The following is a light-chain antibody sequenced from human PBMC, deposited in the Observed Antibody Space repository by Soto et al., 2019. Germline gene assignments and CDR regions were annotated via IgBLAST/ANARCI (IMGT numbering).Light chain of an antibody. V-gene: IGKV1-33*01. J-gene: IGKJ3*01. CDR2: DAS. CDR3: QQYDNLPFT. CDR1: QDISNY. Sequence: DIQMTQSPSSLSASVGDRVTITCQASQDISNYLNWYQQKPGKAPKLLIYDASNLETGVPTRFSGSGYGTDFTFTISSLQPEDMATCYCQQYDNLPFTFGPGTKVDIK.